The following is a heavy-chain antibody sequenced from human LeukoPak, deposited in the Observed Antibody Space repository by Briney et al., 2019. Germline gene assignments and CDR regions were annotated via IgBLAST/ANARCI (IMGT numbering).Heavy chain of an antibody. CDR3: ASGGIPNY. V-gene: IGHV3-30*04. Sequence: GSLRLSCAASGFTFSSYAMHWVRQAPGKGLEWVAVISYDGSNKYYADSVKGRFTISRDNSKNTLYLQMNSLRAEDTAVYYCASGGIPNYWGQGTLATVSS. CDR2: ISYDGSNK. D-gene: IGHD1-14*01. CDR1: GFTFSSYA. J-gene: IGHJ4*02.